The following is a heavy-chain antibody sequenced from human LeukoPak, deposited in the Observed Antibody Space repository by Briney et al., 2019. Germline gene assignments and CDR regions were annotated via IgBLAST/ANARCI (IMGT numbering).Heavy chain of an antibody. D-gene: IGHD5-24*01. V-gene: IGHV1-46*01. CDR2: ISPSGGST. CDR3: ARDNSVRDEAWWFNP. CDR1: GYTFTGYW. Sequence: GASVKVSCKAFGYTFTGYWMHWVRQAPGQGPERMGVISPSGGSTIYAQKFKGRVTLTRDMSTSTDYLELSSLRSEDTAVYYCARDNSVRDEAWWFNPWGQGTLVIVSS. J-gene: IGHJ5*02.